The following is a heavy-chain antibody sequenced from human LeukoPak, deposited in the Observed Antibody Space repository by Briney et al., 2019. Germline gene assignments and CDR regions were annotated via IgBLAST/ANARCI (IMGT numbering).Heavy chain of an antibody. J-gene: IGHJ5*02. V-gene: IGHV4-59*01. D-gene: IGHD5-18*01. CDR1: GGSISSYY. CDR2: IYYSGST. Sequence: SETLSLTCTVSGGSISSYYWSWIRQPPGKGLEWIGYIYYSGSTNYNPSLKSRVTISVDTSKNQFSLKLSSVTAADTAVYYCARETPDTAMVYRKGSWFDPWGQGTLVTVSS. CDR3: ARETPDTAMVYRKGSWFDP.